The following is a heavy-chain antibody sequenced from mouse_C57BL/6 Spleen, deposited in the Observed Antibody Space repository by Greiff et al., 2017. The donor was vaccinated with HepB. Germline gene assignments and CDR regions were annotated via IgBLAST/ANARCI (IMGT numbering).Heavy chain of an antibody. Sequence: VKLQESGPGLVQPSQCLSITCTVSGFSLTSYGVHWVRQSPGKGLEWLGVIWSGGSTDYNAAFISRLSISKDNSKSQVFFKMNSLQADDKAIYYCASTHSNLYAMYDWGQGTSVTVAS. CDR2: IWSGGST. CDR1: GFSLTSYG. D-gene: IGHD2-5*01. CDR3: ASTHSNLYAMYD. J-gene: IGHJ4*01. V-gene: IGHV2-2*01.